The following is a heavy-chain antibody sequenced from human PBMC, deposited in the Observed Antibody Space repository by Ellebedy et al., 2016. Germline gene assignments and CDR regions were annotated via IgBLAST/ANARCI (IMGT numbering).Heavy chain of an antibody. V-gene: IGHV3-7*02. CDR3: ASNPLWFGERANWFDP. J-gene: IGHJ5*02. D-gene: IGHD3-10*01. Sequence: GESLKISCAASGFTFSSYWMSWVRQAPGKGLEWVANIQQNGSEKYYVDSVKGRFTISRDNAKNSLYLQMKSLRAEDTAVYYCASNPLWFGERANWFDPWGQGTLVTVSS. CDR2: IQQNGSEK. CDR1: GFTFSSYW.